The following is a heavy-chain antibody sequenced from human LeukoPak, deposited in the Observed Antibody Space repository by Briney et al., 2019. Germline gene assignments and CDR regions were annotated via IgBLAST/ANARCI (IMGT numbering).Heavy chain of an antibody. CDR1: GGSISSSSYY. CDR3: ARDMEWELLPLTHFDY. CDR2: IYYSGST. J-gene: IGHJ4*02. D-gene: IGHD1-26*01. Sequence: SETLSLTCTVSGGSISSSSYYWGWIRQPPGKGLEWIGSIYYSGSTYYNPSLKSRVTISVDTSKNQFSLKLSSVTAADTAVYYCARDMEWELLPLTHFDYWGQGTLVTVSS. V-gene: IGHV4-39*07.